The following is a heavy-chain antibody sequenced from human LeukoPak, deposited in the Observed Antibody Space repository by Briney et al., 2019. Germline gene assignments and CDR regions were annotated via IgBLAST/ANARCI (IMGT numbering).Heavy chain of an antibody. V-gene: IGHV3-74*01. CDR1: GFTFSSYC. CDR3: ARGRVSSACYYFDY. D-gene: IGHD6-19*01. J-gene: IGHJ4*02. Sequence: GGSLRLSCAASGFTFSSYCMHWVRQAPGKGLVWVSRINTDGTSASYADSLKGRFTISRDNAKNTLYLQMNSLRAEDTAVYYCARGRVSSACYYFDYWGQGTLVTVSS. CDR2: INTDGTSA.